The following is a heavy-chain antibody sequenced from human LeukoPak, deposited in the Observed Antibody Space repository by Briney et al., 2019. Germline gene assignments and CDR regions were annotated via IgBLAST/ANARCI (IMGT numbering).Heavy chain of an antibody. CDR2: LYYGGNS. CDR1: GGSISSSNSY. V-gene: IGHV4-39*01. Sequence: SXXXSLXCTVSGGSISSSNSYRGWIRQPPGKGLEWIGGLYYGGNSYYNPSLKSRVTISADTPKNQFSLKLTSVTAADMAVYYCVIMAGYWGQGVLVTVSS. D-gene: IGHD3-10*01. J-gene: IGHJ4*02. CDR3: VIMAGY.